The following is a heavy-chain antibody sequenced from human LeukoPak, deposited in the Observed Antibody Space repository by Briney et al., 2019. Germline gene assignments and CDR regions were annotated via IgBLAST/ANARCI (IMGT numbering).Heavy chain of an antibody. D-gene: IGHD3-9*01. Sequence: GGSLRLSCAASGFTFSSYAMHWVRQAPGKRLEWVAVISYDGSNKYYADSVKGRFTISRDNSKNTPYLQMNSLRAKDTAVYYCASQYYDILTGYYSPFDYWGQGTLVTVSS. J-gene: IGHJ4*02. CDR2: ISYDGSNK. CDR1: GFTFSSYA. V-gene: IGHV3-30-3*01. CDR3: ASQYYDILTGYYSPFDY.